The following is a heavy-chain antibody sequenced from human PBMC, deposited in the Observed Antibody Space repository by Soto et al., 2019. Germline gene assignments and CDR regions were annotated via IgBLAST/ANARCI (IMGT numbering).Heavy chain of an antibody. V-gene: IGHV1-46*01. Sequence: GASVKVSCKASGYTFTDYYIHWVRQAPGQGLEWMGLINPSAGNIKYAQNFQGRVTMTRDTSTSTVYMELSSLKSEDTAVYYCARDHPLGGGPKRDLEYWG. CDR2: INPSAGNI. CDR1: GYTFTDYY. D-gene: IGHD3-16*01. J-gene: IGHJ4*01. CDR3: ARDHPLGGGPKRDLEY.